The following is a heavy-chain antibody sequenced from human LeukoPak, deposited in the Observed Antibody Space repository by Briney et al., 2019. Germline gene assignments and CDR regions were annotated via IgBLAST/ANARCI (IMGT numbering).Heavy chain of an antibody. Sequence: GGSLRLSCVGSGFTFSSHAMTWVRQAPGKGLEWVSYISSSSSYTNYADSVKGRFTISRDNAKNSLYLQMNSLRAEDTAVYYCARDALDYGDYLFDYWGQGTLVTVSS. CDR3: ARDALDYGDYLFDY. V-gene: IGHV3-21*05. CDR1: GFTFSSHA. J-gene: IGHJ4*02. D-gene: IGHD4-17*01. CDR2: ISSSSSYT.